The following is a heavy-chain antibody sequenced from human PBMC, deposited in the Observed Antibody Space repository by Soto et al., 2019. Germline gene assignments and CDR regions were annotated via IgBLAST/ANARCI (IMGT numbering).Heavy chain of an antibody. CDR2: MNPNSGNT. J-gene: IGHJ5*02. D-gene: IGHD6-13*01. V-gene: IGHV1-8*01. Sequence: QVQLVQSGAEVKKPGASVKVSCKASGYTFTSYDINWVRQATGQGLEWMGWMNPNSGNTGYAQKFQGRVTMTRTTSISTAYMELSSLRSEDTAVYYCARRGAAAGTDWFDPWGQGTLVTVSS. CDR3: ARRGAAAGTDWFDP. CDR1: GYTFTSYD.